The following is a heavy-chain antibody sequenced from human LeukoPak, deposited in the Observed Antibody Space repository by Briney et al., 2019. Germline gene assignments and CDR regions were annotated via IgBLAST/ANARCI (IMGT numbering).Heavy chain of an antibody. V-gene: IGHV3-30*02. J-gene: IGHJ6*03. CDR2: IRNDGSNK. CDR3: ARWLGGSYNNYYYYMDV. D-gene: IGHD1-26*01. Sequence: GGSLRLFCAASGFTLSRYAMLWVRQARGKGLEWVTFIRNDGSNKYYADYVKGRFTISKYNSKNTLYLQMNSLRPEDTAVYYCARWLGGSYNNYYYYMDVWGKGTTVTVSS. CDR1: GFTLSRYA.